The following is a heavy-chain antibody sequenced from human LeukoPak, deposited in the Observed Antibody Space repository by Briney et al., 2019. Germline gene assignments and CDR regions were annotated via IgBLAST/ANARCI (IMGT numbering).Heavy chain of an antibody. CDR1: GGSISSSSYY. J-gene: IGHJ4*02. CDR2: IYYSGST. CDR3: ARQGFTMVRRVANDYFDY. D-gene: IGHD3-10*01. V-gene: IGHV4-39*01. Sequence: SETLSLTCTVSGGSISSSSYYWGWIRQPPGKGLEWIGSIYYSGSTYYNPSLKSRVTISVDTSKNQFSLKLSSVTAADTAVYYCARQGFTMVRRVANDYFDYWGQGTLVTVSS.